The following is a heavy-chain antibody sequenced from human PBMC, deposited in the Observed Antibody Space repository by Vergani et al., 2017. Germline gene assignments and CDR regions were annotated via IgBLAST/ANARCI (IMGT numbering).Heavy chain of an antibody. D-gene: IGHD3/OR15-3a*01. J-gene: IGHJ6*02. CDR1: GGSISSGDYY. Sequence: QVQLQESGPGLVKPSQTLSLTCTVSGGSISSGDYYWSWIRQPPGKGLEWIGYIYYSGSTYYNPSLKSRVTISVDTSKNQFSLKLSSVTAADTAVYYCARDRGWTGYYYYGMDVWGQGTTVTVSS. CDR3: ARDRGWTGYYYYGMDV. CDR2: IYYSGST. V-gene: IGHV4-30-4*01.